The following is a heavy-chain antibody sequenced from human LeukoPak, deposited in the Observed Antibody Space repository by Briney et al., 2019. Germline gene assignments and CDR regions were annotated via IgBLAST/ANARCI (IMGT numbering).Heavy chain of an antibody. Sequence: PSETLSLTCTVSGGSISSYYWSWIRQPPGKGLEWIGYIYYSGSTNYNPSFKSRVTISVDTSKNQFSLKLSSVTAADTAVYYCARDVRGYYYDSSGYHTTSYYYYYYMDVWGKGTTVTVSS. J-gene: IGHJ6*03. CDR2: IYYSGST. V-gene: IGHV4-59*12. CDR1: GGSISSYY. CDR3: ARDVRGYYYDSSGYHTTSYYYYYYMDV. D-gene: IGHD3-22*01.